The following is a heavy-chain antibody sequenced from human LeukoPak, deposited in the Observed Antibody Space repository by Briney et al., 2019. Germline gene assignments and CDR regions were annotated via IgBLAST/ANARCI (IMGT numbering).Heavy chain of an antibody. CDR1: GFTFSSYS. Sequence: GGSLRLSCAASGFTFSSYSMNWVRQAPGKGLEWVAVISYDGSNKYYADSVKGRFTISRDNSKNTLYLQMNSLRAEDTAVYYCAKGDYYYDSSGYYDWGQGTLVTVSS. D-gene: IGHD3-22*01. CDR3: AKGDYYYDSSGYYD. CDR2: ISYDGSNK. J-gene: IGHJ4*02. V-gene: IGHV3-30*18.